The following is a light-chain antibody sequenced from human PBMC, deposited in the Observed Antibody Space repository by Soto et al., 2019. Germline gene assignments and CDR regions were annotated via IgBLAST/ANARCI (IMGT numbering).Light chain of an antibody. CDR2: DAS. Sequence: DIQMTQSPSTLSSSVGDRFSFSCRASHYIIMWLAWYQQRPGKAPSLLITDASKLESGVPPRFSGSGSGTEFTLTISSLQPEDFATYYCLQHNNYPITFGQGTRLEIK. J-gene: IGKJ5*01. CDR1: HYIIMW. V-gene: IGKV1-5*01. CDR3: LQHNNYPIT.